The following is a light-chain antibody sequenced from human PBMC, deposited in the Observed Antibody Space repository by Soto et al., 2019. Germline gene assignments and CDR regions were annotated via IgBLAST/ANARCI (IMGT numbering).Light chain of an antibody. Sequence: EIVLTQSPGTLSLSPGERASLSCRASQSVNSKYLAWYQQKPGQAPRLLIYYISTRATGIPARFSGSGSGTEFTLTINSLQSEDSAVYYCQQHNQWPITFGQGTRLEIK. J-gene: IGKJ5*01. V-gene: IGKV3D-15*01. CDR2: YIS. CDR1: QSVNSKY. CDR3: QQHNQWPIT.